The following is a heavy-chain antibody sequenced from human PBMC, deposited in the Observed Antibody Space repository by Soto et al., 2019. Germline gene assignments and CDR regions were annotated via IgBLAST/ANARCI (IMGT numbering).Heavy chain of an antibody. CDR2: IIPTFGTA. D-gene: IGHD4-17*01. V-gene: IGHV1-69*13. CDR1: GGTFSSYA. Sequence: GASVKVSCKASGGTFSSYAISWVRQAPGQGLEWMGGIIPTFGTANYAQKFQGRVTITADESTSTAYMELSSLRSEDTAVYYCARGTPMVTPYYFDYWGQGTLVTVS. CDR3: ARGTPMVTPYYFDY. J-gene: IGHJ4*02.